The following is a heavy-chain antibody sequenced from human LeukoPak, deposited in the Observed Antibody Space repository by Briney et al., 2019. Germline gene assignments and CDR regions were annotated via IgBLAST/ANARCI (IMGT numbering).Heavy chain of an antibody. V-gene: IGHV3-7*03. J-gene: IGHJ4*02. Sequence: PGGSLRLSCAASGFTFSNYWMNWVRQAPGKGLEWVANIKQDGNEKYYVDSVKGRFTISRDNSKNTLYLQMNSLRAEDTAVYYCARATEWELREYYFDYWGQGTLVTVSS. CDR1: GFTFSNYW. CDR3: ARATEWELREYYFDY. CDR2: IKQDGNEK. D-gene: IGHD1-26*01.